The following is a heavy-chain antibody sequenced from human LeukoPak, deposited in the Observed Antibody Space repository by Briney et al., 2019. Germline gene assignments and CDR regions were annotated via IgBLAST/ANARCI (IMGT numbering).Heavy chain of an antibody. CDR3: ARDRRLSITMVRGVNDAFDI. CDR2: IIPIFGTA. V-gene: IGHV1-69*05. D-gene: IGHD3-10*01. J-gene: IGHJ3*02. Sequence: ASVKVSCKASGGTFSSYAISWVRQAPGQGLEWMGGIIPIFGTANYAQKFQGRVTITTDESTSTAYMELSSLRSEDTAVYYCARDRRLSITMVRGVNDAFDIWGQGTMVTVSS. CDR1: GGTFSSYA.